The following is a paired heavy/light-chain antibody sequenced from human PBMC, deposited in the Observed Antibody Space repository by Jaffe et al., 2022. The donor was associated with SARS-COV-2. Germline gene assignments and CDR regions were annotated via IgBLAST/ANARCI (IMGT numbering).Heavy chain of an antibody. Sequence: EVQLVESGGGLIQPGGSLRISCAASGFSVASNHITWVRQAPGKGLEWVSVIYGGGGTYYADSVKGRFTVSRDNSRNTVYLQMNSLRVDDTAVYYCATTTTAGCRATNCYPDYFYYGMDVWGQGTTVTVSS. V-gene: IGHV3-53*01. CDR1: GFSVASNH. CDR3: ATTTTAGCRATNCYPDYFYYGMDV. D-gene: IGHD2-21*01. CDR2: IYGGGGT. J-gene: IGHJ6*02.
Light chain of an antibody. Sequence: DIQMTQSPSSLSASVGDRVTITCRASQTINTYLNWYQQKSGKAPNLLIYDASSLQSGVPSRFSGGGSGTDFTLTITSLQPEDFATYYCQQSYFNPRTFGPGTRVDFK. V-gene: IGKV1-39*01. J-gene: IGKJ3*01. CDR2: DAS. CDR1: QTINTY. CDR3: QQSYFNPRT.